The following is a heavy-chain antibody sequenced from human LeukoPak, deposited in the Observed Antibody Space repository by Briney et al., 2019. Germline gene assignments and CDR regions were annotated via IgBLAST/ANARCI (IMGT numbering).Heavy chain of an antibody. CDR3: AKVRYYYGSGSYQTNFDY. V-gene: IGHV3-30*18. CDR2: ISYDGSNK. Sequence: PGGSLRLSCAASGFTFSSYGMHWVRQAPGKGLEGVAVISYDGSNKYYADSVKGRFTISRDNSKNTLYLQMNSLRAEDTAVYYCAKVRYYYGSGSYQTNFDYWRQPSLVTVSS. D-gene: IGHD3-10*01. J-gene: IGHJ4*02. CDR1: GFTFSSYG.